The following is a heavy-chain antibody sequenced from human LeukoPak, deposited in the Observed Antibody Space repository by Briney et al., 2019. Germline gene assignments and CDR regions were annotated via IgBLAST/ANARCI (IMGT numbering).Heavy chain of an antibody. Sequence: GASVKVSCKASGGTFTSYAVSWVRQAPGQGLEYAQKFQGRVMITADESTSTAYMELSSLRSEDTAVYYCARGYYYDSSGYPSGYYFDYWGQGTLVTVSS. J-gene: IGHJ4*02. CDR3: ARGYYYDSSGYPSGYYFDY. V-gene: IGHV1-69*13. D-gene: IGHD3-22*01. CDR1: GGTFTSYA.